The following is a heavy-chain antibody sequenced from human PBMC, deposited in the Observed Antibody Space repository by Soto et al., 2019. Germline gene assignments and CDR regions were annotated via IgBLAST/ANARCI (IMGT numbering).Heavy chain of an antibody. V-gene: IGHV3-33*01. CDR2: IWYDGSNK. CDR3: ARFFVPEHSSPRNSNCGGDSSSTSDAFDI. CDR1: GFTFSSYG. J-gene: IGHJ3*02. D-gene: IGHD2-21*02. Sequence: HPGGSLRLSCAASGFTFSSYGMHLVRQTPGKGLEWVAVIWYDGSNKYDADSVKGRFTISRSNSKNTLSLQMNSLRAEDTAVYYCARFFVPEHSSPRNSNCGGDSSSTSDAFDICGQGTTATASS.